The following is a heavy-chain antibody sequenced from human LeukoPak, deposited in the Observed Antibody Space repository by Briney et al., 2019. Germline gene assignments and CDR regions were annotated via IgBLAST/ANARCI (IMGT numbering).Heavy chain of an antibody. V-gene: IGHV4-39*01. D-gene: IGHD3-10*01. CDR1: GGSISSSSYY. CDR2: IYYSGST. J-gene: IGHJ5*02. Sequence: PSETLSLTCTVSGGSISSSSYYWGWIRQPPGKGLEWIGSIYYSGSTYYNPSLKSRVTISVDTSKNQFSLKLSSVTAADTAVYYCARRVTMVRGVITNNWFDPWGQGTLVTVSS. CDR3: ARRVTMVRGVITNNWFDP.